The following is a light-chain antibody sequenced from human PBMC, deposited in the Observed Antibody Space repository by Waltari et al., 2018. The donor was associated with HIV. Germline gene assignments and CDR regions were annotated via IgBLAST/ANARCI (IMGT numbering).Light chain of an antibody. V-gene: IGLV3-25*03. J-gene: IGLJ2*01. CDR2: KEN. Sequence: SYELTQPPSVSVSPGQTAPITCSGDALPNQYAYWFQQKPGQAPVMVIYKENERPSGIPERFTGSSSGATLTLTISGVQAEDEADYYCQSAVSKNVIFGGVTKLTFL. CDR3: QSAVSKNVI. CDR1: ALPNQY.